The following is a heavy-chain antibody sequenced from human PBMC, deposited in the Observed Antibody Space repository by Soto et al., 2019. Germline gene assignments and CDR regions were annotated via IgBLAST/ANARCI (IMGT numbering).Heavy chain of an antibody. CDR3: ARGDWGSGWFVD. V-gene: IGHV1-8*01. J-gene: IGHJ5*02. Sequence: ASVKVSCKASGYTFTSYDINWVRQATGQGLEWMGWMNPNSGNTGYAQKFQGRVTMTRNTSISTAYMELSSLRSEDTAVYYCARGDWGSGWFVDWGQGTLVTVSS. CDR1: GYTFTSYD. CDR2: MNPNSGNT. D-gene: IGHD6-19*01.